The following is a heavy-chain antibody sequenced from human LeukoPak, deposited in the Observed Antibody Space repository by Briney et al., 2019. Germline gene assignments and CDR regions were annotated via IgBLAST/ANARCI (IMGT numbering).Heavy chain of an antibody. CDR1: GFTFSSYG. CDR3: AKDAFNAEVYDYVWGSYRSWFDY. J-gene: IGHJ4*02. CDR2: ISYDGSNK. V-gene: IGHV3-30*18. D-gene: IGHD3-16*02. Sequence: GRSLRLSCAASGFTFSSYGMHWVRQAPGKGLEWVAVISYDGSNKYYADSVKGRFAISRDSSKNTLYLQMNSLRAEDTAVYYCAKDAFNAEVYDYVWGSYRSWFDYWGQGTLVTVSS.